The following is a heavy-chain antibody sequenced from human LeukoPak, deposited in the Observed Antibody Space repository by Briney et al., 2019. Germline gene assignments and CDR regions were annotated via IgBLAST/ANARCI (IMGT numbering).Heavy chain of an antibody. J-gene: IGHJ6*02. V-gene: IGHV1-8*01. CDR1: GYTFTSYD. CDR3: ARRLTDSGGYYPYYYYGMDV. CDR2: MNPNSGNT. Sequence: GASVKVSCKASGYTFTSYDINWVRQSTGQGLEWMGWMNPNSGNTGYAQKFQGRVTMTIDTSTNTAYMELRSLRSDDTAVYYCARRLTDSGGYYPYYYYGMDVWGQGTTVTVSS. D-gene: IGHD3-22*01.